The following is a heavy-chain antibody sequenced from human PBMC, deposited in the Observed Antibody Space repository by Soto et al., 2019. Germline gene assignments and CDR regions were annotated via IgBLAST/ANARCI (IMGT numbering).Heavy chain of an antibody. Sequence: QVQLVESGGGVVQPGRSLRLSCAASGFTFSSYGMHWVRQAPGKGLEWVAVISYDGSNKYYADSVKGRFTISRDNSKNTLDLQMNSLRAEDTAVYYCAKAIRMGNFDYWGQGTLVTVSS. V-gene: IGHV3-30*18. D-gene: IGHD3-16*01. CDR3: AKAIRMGNFDY. CDR2: ISYDGSNK. CDR1: GFTFSSYG. J-gene: IGHJ4*02.